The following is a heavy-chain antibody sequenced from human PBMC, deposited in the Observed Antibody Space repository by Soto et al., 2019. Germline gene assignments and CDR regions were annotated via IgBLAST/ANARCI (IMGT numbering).Heavy chain of an antibody. D-gene: IGHD3-16*01. CDR1: GFTFSSYS. V-gene: IGHV3-21*01. CDR2: ISSSSSYI. Sequence: EVQLVESGGGLVKPGGSLRLSCAASGFTFSSYSMNWVRQAPGKGLEWVSSISSSSSYIYYADSVKGRFTISRDNAKNSLYLQMNSLGAEDTAVYYCARDHLGFDYWGQGPLITVSS. CDR3: ARDHLGFDY. J-gene: IGHJ4*02.